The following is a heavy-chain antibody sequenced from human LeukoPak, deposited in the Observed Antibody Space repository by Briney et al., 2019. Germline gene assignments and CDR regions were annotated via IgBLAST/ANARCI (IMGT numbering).Heavy chain of an antibody. J-gene: IGHJ3*02. Sequence: PGRSLRLSCAASGFNFSSYDMNWVRQAPGKGLEWVSYITSSSSTIYYADSVRGRLTISRDNAKNSLYLQMNSLRDEDTAVYYCARVDWMISAFDIWGQGTMVTVSS. CDR1: GFNFSSYD. CDR2: ITSSSSTI. CDR3: ARVDWMISAFDI. V-gene: IGHV3-48*02. D-gene: IGHD1-1*01.